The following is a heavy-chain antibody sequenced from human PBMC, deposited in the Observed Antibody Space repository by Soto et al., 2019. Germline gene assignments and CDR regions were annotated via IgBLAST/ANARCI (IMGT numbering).Heavy chain of an antibody. J-gene: IGHJ4*02. CDR1: GFTFSSYG. CDR2: ISYDGSNK. CDR3: AKMEAGYCSGGSCYRGWDYFDY. V-gene: IGHV3-30*18. D-gene: IGHD2-15*01. Sequence: QVQLVESGGGVVQPGRSLRLSCAASGFTFSSYGMHWVRQAPGKGLEWVAVISYDGSNKYYAHSVKGRFTISRDNSKNTLYLQMNSLRAEDTAVYYCAKMEAGYCSGGSCYRGWDYFDYWGQGTLVTVSS.